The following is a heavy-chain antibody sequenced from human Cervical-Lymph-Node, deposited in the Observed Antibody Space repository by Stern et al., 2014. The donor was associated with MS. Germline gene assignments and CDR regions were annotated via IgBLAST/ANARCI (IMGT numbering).Heavy chain of an antibody. CDR2: IIPIFGTA. D-gene: IGHD2-15*01. J-gene: IGHJ6*02. V-gene: IGHV1-69*01. CDR3: ARNIVVVVAATMVQDYYYGMDV. Sequence: VQLVESGAEVKKPGSSVKVSCKASGGTFSSYAISWVRQAPGQGLEWMGGIIPIFGTANYAQKVQGRVTITADESTSTAYMELSSLRSEDTAVYYCARNIVVVVAATMVQDYYYGMDVWGQGTTVTVSS. CDR1: GGTFSSYA.